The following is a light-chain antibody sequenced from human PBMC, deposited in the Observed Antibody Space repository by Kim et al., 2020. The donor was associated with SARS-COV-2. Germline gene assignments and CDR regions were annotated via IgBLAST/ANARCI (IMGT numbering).Light chain of an antibody. CDR2: SSS. CDR1: LGVNDY. J-gene: IGKJ4*01. Sequence: IQLTQSPSSLSASVGDRVSITCRASLGVNDYLAWYQQSPGKAPKLLIYSSSTLNPGVPTRFSGSGSGTHFTLTISSLQPEDSATYYCHQLNTFPYTIGRRTKVDIK. V-gene: IGKV1-9*01. CDR3: HQLNTFPYT.